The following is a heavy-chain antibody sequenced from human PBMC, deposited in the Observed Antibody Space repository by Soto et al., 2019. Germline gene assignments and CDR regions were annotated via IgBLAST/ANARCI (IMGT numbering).Heavy chain of an antibody. Sequence: EVQLVESGGDLVQPGASLRLSCAGFGFSLDDYSMHWVRQAPGKGLEWVSGISCNSDKRGFAASVRGRFTVSKDSAKNSLYLQMNSLRIEDTALYYCAKGVRRTWTDMDVWGQWTSVIVSS. CDR2: ISCNSDKR. D-gene: IGHD1-1*01. J-gene: IGHJ6*02. V-gene: IGHV3-9*01. CDR3: AKGVRRTWTDMDV. CDR1: GFSLDDYS.